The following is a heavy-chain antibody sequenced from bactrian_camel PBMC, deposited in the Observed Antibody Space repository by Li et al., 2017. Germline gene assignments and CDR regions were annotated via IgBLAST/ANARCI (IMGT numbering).Heavy chain of an antibody. V-gene: IGHV3S1*01. J-gene: IGHJ4*01. CDR2: IYTVGART. CDR3: AADRVCSYLGAADY. Sequence: HVQLVESGGDSVQAGGSLKLSCAGSGYSYCVGWFRQVPGKAREGVTSIYTVGARTYVADSVKGRFSISQDNAKKNTLYLQMNSLKPEDTAMYYCAADRVCSYLGAADYWGQGTQVTVS. D-gene: IGHD3*01. CDR1: GYSYC.